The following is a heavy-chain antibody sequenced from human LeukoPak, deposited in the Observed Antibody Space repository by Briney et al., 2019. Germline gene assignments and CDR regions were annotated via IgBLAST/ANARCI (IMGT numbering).Heavy chain of an antibody. CDR1: GGSFSGYY. D-gene: IGHD5-18*01. CDR2: INHSGST. V-gene: IGHV4-34*01. CDR3: ARDTDTAMALDY. Sequence: SETLSLTCAVYGGSFSGYYWSWIRQPPGKGLEWIGEINHSGSTNYNPSLKSRVTISVDTSKNQFSLKLSSVTAADTAVYYCARDTDTAMALDYWGQGTLVTVSS. J-gene: IGHJ4*02.